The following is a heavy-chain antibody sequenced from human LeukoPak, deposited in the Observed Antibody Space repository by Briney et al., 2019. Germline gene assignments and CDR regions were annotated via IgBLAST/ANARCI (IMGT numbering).Heavy chain of an antibody. CDR2: IIPIFGTA. CDR1: GGTFSSYA. D-gene: IGHD3-10*01. J-gene: IGHJ3*02. CDR3: AGGSGSYGIRDAFDI. Sequence: AASVKVSCKASGGTFSSYAISWVRQAPGQGLEWMGGIIPIFGTANYAQKFQGRVTITADESTSTAYMELSSLRSEDTAVYYCAGGSGSYGIRDAFDIWGQGTMVTVSS. V-gene: IGHV1-69*13.